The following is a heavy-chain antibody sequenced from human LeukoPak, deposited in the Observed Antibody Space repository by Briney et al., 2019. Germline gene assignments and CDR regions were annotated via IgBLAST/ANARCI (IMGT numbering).Heavy chain of an antibody. CDR1: GGSISTYY. CDR3: ASTEMVTVNLDY. V-gene: IGHV4-59*01. CDR2: IYYSGST. D-gene: IGHD5-24*01. J-gene: IGHJ4*02. Sequence: SETLSLTCTVSGGSISTYYWSWIRQSPGKGLEWIGYIYYSGSTNYNPSLKSRVTISVDTSKNQFSLKLSSVTAADTAIYYCASTEMVTVNLDYWGQGTLVTVSS.